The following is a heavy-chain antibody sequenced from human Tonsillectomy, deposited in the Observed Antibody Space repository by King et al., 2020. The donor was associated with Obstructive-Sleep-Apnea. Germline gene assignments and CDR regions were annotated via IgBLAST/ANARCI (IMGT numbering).Heavy chain of an antibody. J-gene: IGHJ4*02. V-gene: IGHV1-69*09. CDR3: ARKDVVVPAALDY. CDR2: IIPTLAIT. D-gene: IGHD2-2*01. Sequence: QLVQSGAEVKKPGSSVKVSCKTSGGTFSSYAISWVRQAPGQGLEWMGGIIPTLAITNYAQKFQGRVTITADKSTRTAYMELSSLRSEDTAVYYCARKDVVVPAALDYWGQGTLVTVSS. CDR1: GGTFSSYA.